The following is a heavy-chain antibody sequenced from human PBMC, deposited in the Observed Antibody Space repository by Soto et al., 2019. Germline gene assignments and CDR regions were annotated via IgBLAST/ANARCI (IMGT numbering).Heavy chain of an antibody. D-gene: IGHD2-21*02. CDR2: IFYSGST. CDR1: GGSITSDDYY. V-gene: IGHV4-30-4*01. J-gene: IGHJ4*02. Sequence: QVQLQESGPGLVKPSQSLSLTCTVSGGSITSDDYYWSWIRQPPGRGLEWIGYIFYSGSTHYNPSLKSRFIISLDTSKKQVSVKLSSVTAADTAVYYCASANCGGDCSYRHDRYYFESWGQGTLVTVSS. CDR3: ASANCGGDCSYRHDRYYFES.